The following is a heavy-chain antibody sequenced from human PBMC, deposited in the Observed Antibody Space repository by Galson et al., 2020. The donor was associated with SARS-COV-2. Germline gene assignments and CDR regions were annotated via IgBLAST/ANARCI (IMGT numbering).Heavy chain of an antibody. CDR3: ARDRGYYDILTGYYQDYGMDV. Sequence: SQTLSLTCAISGDSVSSNSAAWNWIRQSPSRGLEGLGRTYYRSKWYNDYAVSVKSRITINPDTSKNQFSLQLNSVTPEDTAVYYCARDRGYYDILTGYYQDYGMDVWGQGTTVTVSS. J-gene: IGHJ6*02. D-gene: IGHD3-9*01. CDR1: GDSVSSNSAA. V-gene: IGHV6-1*01. CDR2: TYYRSKWYN.